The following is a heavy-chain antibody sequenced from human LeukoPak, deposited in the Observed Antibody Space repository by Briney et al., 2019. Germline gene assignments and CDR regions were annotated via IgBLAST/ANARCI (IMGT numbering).Heavy chain of an antibody. J-gene: IGHJ6*03. CDR1: GFIFSGYW. CDR2: IKTDGTTT. Sequence: GGSLRLSCAGSGFIFSGYWMHWVRQAPGKGLMWVSRIKTDGTTTYYADSVKGRFTISRDNSKNTLYLQMNSLRAEDTAVYYCAKEKIPYYYYYMDVWGTGTTVTVSS. V-gene: IGHV3-74*01. CDR3: AKEKIPYYYYYMDV.